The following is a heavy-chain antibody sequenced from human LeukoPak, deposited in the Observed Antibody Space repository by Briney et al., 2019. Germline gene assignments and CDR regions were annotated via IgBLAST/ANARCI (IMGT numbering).Heavy chain of an antibody. Sequence: PSETLSLTCTVSGGSISSYYWSWIRQPPGKGLEWIGYIYYSGSTNYNPSLKSRVTISVDTSKNQFSLKLSSVTAADTAVYYCARGGGWGYSYGYRGSRMDVWGQGTTVTVSS. CDR3: ARGGGWGYSYGYRGSRMDV. J-gene: IGHJ6*02. CDR1: GGSISSYY. CDR2: IYYSGST. D-gene: IGHD5-18*01. V-gene: IGHV4-59*12.